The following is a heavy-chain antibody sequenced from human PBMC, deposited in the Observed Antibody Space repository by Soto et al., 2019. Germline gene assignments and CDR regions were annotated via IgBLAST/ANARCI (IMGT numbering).Heavy chain of an antibody. J-gene: IGHJ4*02. CDR2: IGTAGDT. D-gene: IGHD5-18*01. V-gene: IGHV3-13*01. CDR3: ARAALDVDTAMAFDY. Sequence: GGSLRLSCAASGFTFSSYDMHWVRQATGKGLEWVSAIGTAGDTYYPGSVKGRFTISRENAKNSLYLQMNSLRAEDTAVYYCARAALDVDTAMAFDYWGQGTLVTVSS. CDR1: GFTFSSYD.